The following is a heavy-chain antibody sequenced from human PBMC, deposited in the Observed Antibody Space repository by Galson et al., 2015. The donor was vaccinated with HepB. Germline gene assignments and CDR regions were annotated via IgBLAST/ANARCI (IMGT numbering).Heavy chain of an antibody. CDR1: GFTFSSYA. Sequence: SLRLSCAASGFTFSSYAMHWVRQAPGKGLEWVAVISYDGSNKYYADSVKGRFTISRDNSKNTLYLQMNSLRAEDTAVYYCAREGTDKSDLDYWGQGTLVTVSS. CDR2: ISYDGSNK. V-gene: IGHV3-30-3*01. J-gene: IGHJ4*02. CDR3: AREGTDKSDLDY. D-gene: IGHD1-1*01.